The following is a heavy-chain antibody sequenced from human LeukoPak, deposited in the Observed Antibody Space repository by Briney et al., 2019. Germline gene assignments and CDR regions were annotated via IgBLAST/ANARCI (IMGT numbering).Heavy chain of an antibody. Sequence: PGGSLRLSCAASGSTLSALWMNWVRQAPGKGLEWVANIKQDGSEKNYLDSVKGRFTISRDNAKNSAYLQMNNLRVDDTAVYYCVGGYGWLPDYWGQGTLVTISS. CDR2: IKQDGSEK. CDR1: GSTLSALW. V-gene: IGHV3-7*04. D-gene: IGHD6-19*01. CDR3: VGGYGWLPDY. J-gene: IGHJ4*02.